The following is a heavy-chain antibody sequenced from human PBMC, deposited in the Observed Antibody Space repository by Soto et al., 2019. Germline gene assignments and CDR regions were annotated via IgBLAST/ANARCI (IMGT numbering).Heavy chain of an antibody. J-gene: IGHJ6*02. D-gene: IGHD3-22*01. CDR1: GGSVSSGSYY. CDR3: ASSYYYDSSGYLPPGAMDV. Sequence: PSETLTLTCTVSGGSVSSGSYYWSWIRQPPGKGLEWIGYIYYSGSTNYNPSLKSRVTISVDTSKNQFSLKLRSVTAADTAVYYCASSYYYDSSGYLPPGAMDVWGQGTTVTVSS. CDR2: IYYSGST. V-gene: IGHV4-61*01.